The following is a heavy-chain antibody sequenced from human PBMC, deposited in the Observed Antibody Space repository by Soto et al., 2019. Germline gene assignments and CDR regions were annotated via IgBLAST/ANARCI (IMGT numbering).Heavy chain of an antibody. V-gene: IGHV3-72*01. J-gene: IGHJ6*02. CDR3: AGPNLLGRMDV. CDR1: GFNLSDHY. D-gene: IGHD3-3*02. Sequence: EVQLVESGGGLVQPGGSLRLSCAASGFNLSDHYMDWVRQAPGKGMEWVGRSRNKVESYTIEYAESVKGRFTISRDDSKNTLYLQMNSLKTEDTAVYYCAGPNLLGRMDVWGQGTTVTVS. CDR2: SRNKVESYTI.